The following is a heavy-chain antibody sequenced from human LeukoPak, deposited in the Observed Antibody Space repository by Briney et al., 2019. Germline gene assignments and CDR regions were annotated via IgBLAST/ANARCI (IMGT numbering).Heavy chain of an antibody. CDR2: SGDNT. J-gene: IGHJ3*02. CDR3: AKSWRYYDSSNYYAFDI. V-gene: IGHV3-23*01. D-gene: IGHD3-22*01. Sequence: PGGSLRLSCAASGFTFSSYAMSWVRQAPGKGLEWVSSSGDNTRYADSVKGRFTISRHNSKNTLDLQMNGLRAEDTAVYYCAKSWRYYDSSNYYAFDIWGQGTMVTVSS. CDR1: GFTFSSYA.